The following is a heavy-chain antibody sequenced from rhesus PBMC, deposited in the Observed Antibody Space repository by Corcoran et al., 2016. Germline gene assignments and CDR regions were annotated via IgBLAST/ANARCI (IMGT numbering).Heavy chain of an antibody. J-gene: IGHJ4*01. CDR1: GGSISSNY. CDR3: ARSLAAAEVDY. V-gene: IGHV4-147*01. CDR2: IYGSSGRT. D-gene: IGHD6-25*01. Sequence: QVQLQESVPGLVKPSETLYLTCAVYGGSISSNYWSWIRWPPGKGLDCIGYIYGSSGRTCYNPSLNIRITISTDTSKNQFSLTLSPGTAADTSVYYSARSLAAAEVDYWGQGVLVAVSS.